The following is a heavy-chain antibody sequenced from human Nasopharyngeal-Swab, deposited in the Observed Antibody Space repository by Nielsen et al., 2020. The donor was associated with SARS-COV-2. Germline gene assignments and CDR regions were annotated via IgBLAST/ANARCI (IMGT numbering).Heavy chain of an antibody. Sequence: WVRQAPGQGLEWMGWISTYTGDTNYAQKFQGRVTMTTDPSTSTAYMELRSLRSDDTAVYYCARAAILFGMDVWGQGTTVTISS. D-gene: IGHD3-3*01. J-gene: IGHJ6*02. CDR3: ARAAILFGMDV. V-gene: IGHV1-18*01. CDR2: ISTYTGDT.